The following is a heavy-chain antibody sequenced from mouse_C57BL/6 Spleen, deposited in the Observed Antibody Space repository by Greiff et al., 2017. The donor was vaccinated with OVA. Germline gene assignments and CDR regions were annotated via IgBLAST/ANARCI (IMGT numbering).Heavy chain of an antibody. V-gene: IGHV1-82*01. Sequence: VQLQQSGPELVKPGASVKISCKASGYAFSSSWMNWVKQRPGKGLEWIGRIYPGDGDTNYNGKFKGKATLTADKSSSTAYMQLSSLTSEDSAVYFCARLLPDYWGQGTTLTVSS. CDR3: ARLLPDY. J-gene: IGHJ2*01. CDR1: GYAFSSSW. CDR2: IYPGDGDT.